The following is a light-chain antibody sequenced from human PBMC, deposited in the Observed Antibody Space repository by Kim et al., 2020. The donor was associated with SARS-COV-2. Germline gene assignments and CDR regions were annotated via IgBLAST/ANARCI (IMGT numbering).Light chain of an antibody. Sequence: EIVLTQSPATLSLSPGQRATLSCGASQSVPANYLAWYQQKPGLAPRLLIYDASIRATGIPDRFSGSGSGTDFTLTISRLEPEDFAVYYCQQYGASPRTFGQGTKVDIK. J-gene: IGKJ1*01. CDR2: DAS. V-gene: IGKV3D-20*01. CDR3: QQYGASPRT. CDR1: QSVPANY.